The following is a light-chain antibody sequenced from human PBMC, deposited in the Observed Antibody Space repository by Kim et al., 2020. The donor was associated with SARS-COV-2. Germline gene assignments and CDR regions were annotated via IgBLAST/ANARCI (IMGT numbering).Light chain of an antibody. CDR2: AAS. Sequence: ASVGDRVTIPCRASQSISNYLNWYQQKPGKAPTLLIYAASSLQSGVPSRFSGSGSGTDFTLTISSLQPEDFATYYCQQSYRTSLTFGGGTKVDIK. CDR1: QSISNY. CDR3: QQSYRTSLT. J-gene: IGKJ4*01. V-gene: IGKV1-39*01.